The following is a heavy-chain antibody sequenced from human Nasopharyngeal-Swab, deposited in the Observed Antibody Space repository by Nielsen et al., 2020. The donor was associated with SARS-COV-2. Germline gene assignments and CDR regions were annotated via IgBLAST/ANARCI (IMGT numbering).Heavy chain of an antibody. J-gene: IGHJ6*02. CDR2: ISAYNGNT. CDR1: GYAFTSYG. CDR3: ARLYYGGDCSYYYYYGMDV. Sequence: ASVKVSCKASGYAFTSYGISWVRQAPGQGLEWMGWISAYNGNTNYAQKLQGRVTMTTDTSTSTAYMELRSLRSDDTAVYYCARLYYGGDCSYYYYYGMDVWGQGTTVTVSS. D-gene: IGHD2-21*02. V-gene: IGHV1-18*01.